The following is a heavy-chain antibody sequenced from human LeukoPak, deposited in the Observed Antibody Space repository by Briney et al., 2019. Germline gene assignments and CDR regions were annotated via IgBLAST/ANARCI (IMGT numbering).Heavy chain of an antibody. CDR1: GYTFTSYY. D-gene: IGHD1-1*01. J-gene: IGHJ5*02. CDR3: ARDHSDTKPRPNWWFDP. Sequence: ASVKVSCKASGYTFTSYYMHWVRQAPGQGPEWMGIIYTSDGSARYAQKFQGRVTMTRDTSTGTVYMELSSLRSEDTAVYYCARDHSDTKPRPNWWFDPWGQGTLVIVSS. CDR2: IYTSDGSA. V-gene: IGHV1-46*01.